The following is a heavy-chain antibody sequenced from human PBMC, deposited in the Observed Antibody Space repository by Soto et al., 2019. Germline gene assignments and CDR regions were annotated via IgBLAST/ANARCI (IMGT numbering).Heavy chain of an antibody. CDR1: GFNFRDYS. J-gene: IGHJ4*02. CDR3: ARDCSSTSCQPPAPDY. CDR2: IDSSSGSI. Sequence: EVQLVESGGGLVQPGGSLRLSCAASGFNFRDYSMNWVRQAPGKGLEWGSYIDSSSGSIYYADSVKGRFTISRDNAKNSLYLQMNSLRAEYTAVYYCARDCSSTSCQPPAPDYWGQGTLVTVSS. V-gene: IGHV3-48*04. D-gene: IGHD2-2*01.